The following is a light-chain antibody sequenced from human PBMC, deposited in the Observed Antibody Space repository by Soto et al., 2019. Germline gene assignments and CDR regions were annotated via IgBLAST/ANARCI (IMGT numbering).Light chain of an antibody. V-gene: IGKV3-11*01. Sequence: EIVLTQSPATLSLSPGERATLSCRASQSVSSYLAWYQQKPGQAPRLLIYDASNRATGIPARFSGSGSGTDFTLTISSLEPEDFAAYYCQQRSNWQTFGQGTKVEIK. CDR1: QSVSSY. J-gene: IGKJ1*01. CDR2: DAS. CDR3: QQRSNWQT.